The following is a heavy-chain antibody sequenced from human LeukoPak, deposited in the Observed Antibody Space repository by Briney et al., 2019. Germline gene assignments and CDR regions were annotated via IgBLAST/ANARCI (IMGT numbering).Heavy chain of an antibody. V-gene: IGHV1-46*01. Sequence: ASVKVSCKASGYTFSNYYMHWVRQDPGQGLEWMGIINPSGGSTSYEQKFQGRVTMTRDTSTSTVYMEMSSLTSEDTAVYYCARGTYYYDSSGSGAFDIWGQGTMVTVSS. D-gene: IGHD3-22*01. CDR2: INPSGGST. J-gene: IGHJ3*02. CDR1: GYTFSNYY. CDR3: ARGTYYYDSSGSGAFDI.